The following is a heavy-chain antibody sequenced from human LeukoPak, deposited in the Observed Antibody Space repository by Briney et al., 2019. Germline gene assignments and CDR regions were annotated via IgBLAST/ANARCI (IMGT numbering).Heavy chain of an antibody. CDR3: ARKHSSGWYYFDY. Sequence: SETLSLTCTVSGGPISSYHWSWIRQPPGKGLEWIGYIYYSGSTNYNPSLKSRVTISVDTSKNQFSLKLSSVTAADTAVYYCARKHSSGWYYFDYWGQGTLVTVSS. CDR1: GGPISSYH. V-gene: IGHV4-59*08. CDR2: IYYSGST. J-gene: IGHJ4*02. D-gene: IGHD6-19*01.